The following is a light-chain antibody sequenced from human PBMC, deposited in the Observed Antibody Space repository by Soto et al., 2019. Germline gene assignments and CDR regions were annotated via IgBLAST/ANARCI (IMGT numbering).Light chain of an antibody. V-gene: IGKV3-20*01. CDR3: HEYGYRVDT. Sequence: EIVLTQSPGTLSLSPGERATLSCRASQSVRSNYLAWYHHQPGQAPRLLIFATSSKATGIPDRFSGSGSGTDITLNISRLEPEDSAVYICHEYGYRVDTFGQGPKLEIK. CDR2: ATS. CDR1: QSVRSNY. J-gene: IGKJ2*01.